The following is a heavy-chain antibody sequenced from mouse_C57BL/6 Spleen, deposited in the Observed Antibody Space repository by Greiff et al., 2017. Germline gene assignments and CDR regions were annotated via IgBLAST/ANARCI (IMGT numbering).Heavy chain of an antibody. Sequence: EVQGVESGGGLVKPGGSLKLSCAASGFTFSDYGLHWVRPAPEKGLAWVAYISSGSSTIYYADTVKGRFTISRDNAKNTLFLQMTSLRSEDTAMYYCARVTTVVDYYAMDDWGQGTSVTVSS. V-gene: IGHV5-17*01. CDR2: ISSGSSTI. D-gene: IGHD1-1*01. J-gene: IGHJ4*01. CDR1: GFTFSDYG. CDR3: ARVTTVVDYYAMDD.